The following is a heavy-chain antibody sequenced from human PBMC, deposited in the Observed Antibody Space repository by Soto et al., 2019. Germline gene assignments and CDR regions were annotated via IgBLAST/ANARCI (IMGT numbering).Heavy chain of an antibody. Sequence: QVELVQSGAEVKKPGSSVKVSCQASEDTCRNYAISWVRQAPGQGLEWMGGIIPIFGTANYAQKFQGRVTITADTSANTVYLELSSLRSEDTAVHYCASTQYDSSAYYYWYLGLWGRGTLVTVSS. V-gene: IGHV1-69*06. J-gene: IGHJ2*01. CDR3: ASTQYDSSAYYYWYLGL. CDR1: EDTCRNYA. D-gene: IGHD3-22*01. CDR2: IIPIFGTA.